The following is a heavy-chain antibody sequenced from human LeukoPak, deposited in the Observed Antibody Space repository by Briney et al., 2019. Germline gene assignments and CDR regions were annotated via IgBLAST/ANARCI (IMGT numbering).Heavy chain of an antibody. Sequence: GGSLRLSCAASGFTFSSYAMHWVRQAPGKGLEWVAFISYDGSNKYYADSVKGRFTISRDNSKNTLYLQMNSLRAEDTAVYYCARDPRRDGYNSHFDYWGQGTLVTVSS. CDR2: ISYDGSNK. CDR1: GFTFSSYA. V-gene: IGHV3-30-3*01. J-gene: IGHJ4*02. CDR3: ARDPRRDGYNSHFDY. D-gene: IGHD5-24*01.